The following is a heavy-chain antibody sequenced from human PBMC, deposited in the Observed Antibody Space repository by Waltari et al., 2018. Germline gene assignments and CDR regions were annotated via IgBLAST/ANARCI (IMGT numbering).Heavy chain of an antibody. CDR3: ARKPYYYGSGSYYGY. J-gene: IGHJ4*02. CDR2: INHSGST. V-gene: IGHV4-34*01. CDR1: GGSFSGYY. D-gene: IGHD3-10*01. Sequence: QVQLQQWGAGLLQPSETLSLTCAVYGGSFSGYYWSWTRPPPGKGLEWIGEINHSGSTNYNPSLKSRVTISVDTSKNQFSLKLSSVTAADTAVYYCARKPYYYGSGSYYGYWGQGTLVTVSS.